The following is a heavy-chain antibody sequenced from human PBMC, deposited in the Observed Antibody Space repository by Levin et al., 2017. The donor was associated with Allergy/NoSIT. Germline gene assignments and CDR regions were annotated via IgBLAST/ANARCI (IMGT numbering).Heavy chain of an antibody. J-gene: IGHJ4*02. CDR2: IYDSDTGST. CDR1: GGSISSYY. Sequence: SETLSLTCTVSGGSISSYYWSWIRLPPGKGLDWIGYIYDSDTGSTNYNPSLKSRVTISVDTSKNQFSLRLSPLTAADTAVYYCARVGGMMTFRGVIVPTPQFDYWGQGILVTVSA. V-gene: IGHV4-59*01. CDR3: ARVGGMMTFRGVIVPTPQFDY. D-gene: IGHD3-16*02.